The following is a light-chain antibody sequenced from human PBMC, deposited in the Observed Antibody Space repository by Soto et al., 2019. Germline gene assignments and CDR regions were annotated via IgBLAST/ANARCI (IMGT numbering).Light chain of an antibody. J-gene: IGKJ1*01. CDR2: GAS. V-gene: IGKV1-5*01. CDR1: QSISNW. CDR3: QQYTNTNNPWM. Sequence: DIQMTQSPSTLSASVGDRVTITCRTSQSISNWLAWYQQKPGKAPKLLXXGASSLESGVPSTFSGSGSGTEFTLIISGLQPDDSATYYCQQYTNTNNPWMFGQGTKVDIK.